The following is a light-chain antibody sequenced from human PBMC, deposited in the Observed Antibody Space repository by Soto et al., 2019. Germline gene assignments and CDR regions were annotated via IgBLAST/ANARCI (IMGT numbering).Light chain of an antibody. CDR1: SSNIGAGYD. J-gene: IGLJ1*01. CDR3: QSYDSSLSDSV. Sequence: QSVLTQPPSVSGAPGQRVTISRTGSSSNIGAGYDVHWYQQLPGTAPKVLIYGNSNRPSGVPDRFSGSKSGTSASLAITGLQAEDEADYYCQSYDSSLSDSVFGTGTKVTVL. V-gene: IGLV1-40*01. CDR2: GNS.